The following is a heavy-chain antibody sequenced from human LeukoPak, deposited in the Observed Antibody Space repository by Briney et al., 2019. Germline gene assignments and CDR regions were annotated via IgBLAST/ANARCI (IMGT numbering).Heavy chain of an antibody. CDR3: AAGYSSSSSWSFDL. CDR1: GFTFSSSD. CDR2: ITAGGGWT. D-gene: IGHD6-6*01. V-gene: IGHV3-23*01. J-gene: IGHJ2*01. Sequence: TGGSLRLSCAASGFTFSSSDMTWVRQAPGKGLEWVSSITAGGGWTNYADSVRGRFSISRDNSKNTLYLQLNSLRAEDTAVFYCAAGYSSSSSWSFDLWGRGTLVTVSS.